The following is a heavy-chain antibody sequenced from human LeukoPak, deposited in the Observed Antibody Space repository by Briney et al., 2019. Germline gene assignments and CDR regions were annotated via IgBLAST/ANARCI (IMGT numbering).Heavy chain of an antibody. V-gene: IGHV3-48*02. CDR3: ARDLQLRFLGYYYGMDV. D-gene: IGHD3-3*01. J-gene: IGHJ6*02. CDR2: ISSSSSTI. CDR1: GFTFSSYS. Sequence: PGGPLRLSCAASGFTFSSYSMNWVRQAPGKGLEWVSYISSSSSTIYYADSVKGRFTISRDNAKNSLYLQMNSLRDEDTAVYYCARDLQLRFLGYYYGMDVWGQGTTVTVSS.